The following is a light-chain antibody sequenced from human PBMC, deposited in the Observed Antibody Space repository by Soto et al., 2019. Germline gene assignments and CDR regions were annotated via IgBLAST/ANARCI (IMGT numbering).Light chain of an antibody. Sequence: DIVMTQSPDSLAVSLGERATINCKSSQSIFYSSNNKNYLAWYQQKPGQPPKLLISWTSTRESGVPDRFSGSGSGTDFTLTISSLQAEDVAVYYCQQYYSTPLTFGGGTKVEIK. V-gene: IGKV4-1*01. CDR3: QQYYSTPLT. CDR2: WTS. CDR1: QSIFYSSNNKNY. J-gene: IGKJ4*01.